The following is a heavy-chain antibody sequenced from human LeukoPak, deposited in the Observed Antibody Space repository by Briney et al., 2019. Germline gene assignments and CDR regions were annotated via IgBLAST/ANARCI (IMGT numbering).Heavy chain of an antibody. CDR3: ARKSASRNYPLDY. Sequence: PGGSLRLSCAASGFNFGSYSMTWVRQAPGKGLEWASVISADSATTFYADSVKGRFTISRDNAKNTVFLQMSSLGAEDTALYYCARKSASRNYPLDYWGRGTLVTVSP. V-gene: IGHV3-23*01. CDR1: GFNFGSYS. CDR2: ISADSATT. D-gene: IGHD5-24*01. J-gene: IGHJ4*02.